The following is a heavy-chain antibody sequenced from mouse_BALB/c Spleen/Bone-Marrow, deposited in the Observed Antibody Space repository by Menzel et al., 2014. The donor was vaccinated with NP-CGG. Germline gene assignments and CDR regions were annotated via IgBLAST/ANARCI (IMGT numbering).Heavy chain of an antibody. CDR1: GFTFSGFG. J-gene: IGHJ1*01. CDR3: ARSGNATGSYWYLDV. V-gene: IGHV5-17*02. CDR2: ISRGSSTI. Sequence: EVKLVESGGGLVQPGRSRKLSCAASGFTFSGFGMHWVRQAPEKGLEWVAYISRGSSTIYYADTVKGRFTISRDNPKNTLFLQITRLRSGDTAMYFCARSGNATGSYWYLDVWGAGTTVTGPS. D-gene: IGHD1-1*01.